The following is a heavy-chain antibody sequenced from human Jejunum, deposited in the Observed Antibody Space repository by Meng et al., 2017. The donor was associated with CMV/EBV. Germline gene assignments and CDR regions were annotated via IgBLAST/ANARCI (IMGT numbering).Heavy chain of an antibody. CDR3: ARQTVVAGSYYGMDV. Sequence: GFTVSSTSLSWVRQAPGKGLEWVSIIYSGGTAYYADSVKSRFTISRDNSKNALSLQMGSLRAEDTAVYYCARQTVVAGSYYGMDVWGQGTTVTVSS. D-gene: IGHD2-2*01. V-gene: IGHV3-66*02. J-gene: IGHJ6*02. CDR1: GFTVSSTS. CDR2: IYSGGTA.